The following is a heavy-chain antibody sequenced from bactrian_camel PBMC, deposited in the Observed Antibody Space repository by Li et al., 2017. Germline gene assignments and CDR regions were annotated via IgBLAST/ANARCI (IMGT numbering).Heavy chain of an antibody. CDR1: GYNGRR. CDR2: VSPGGGT. CDR3: AAGCADGNWWWSYKY. Sequence: VESGGGSVQAGGSLNLTCLVSGYNGRRMAWFRQLPGKEREAVAAVSPGGGTYLADSVKGRFTISKDSAKNTLYLQMNSLKPEDTGMYICAAGCADGNWWWSYKYWGQGTQVTVS. V-gene: IGHV3S55*01. J-gene: IGHJ4*01. D-gene: IGHD7*01.